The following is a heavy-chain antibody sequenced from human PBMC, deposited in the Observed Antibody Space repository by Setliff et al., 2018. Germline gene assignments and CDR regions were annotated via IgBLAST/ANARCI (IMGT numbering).Heavy chain of an antibody. J-gene: IGHJ4*02. CDR3: ARDGAGHTESWKGHFGY. D-gene: IGHD1-1*01. V-gene: IGHV4-59*02. CDR2: ISYSGST. Sequence: PSETLSLTCSVSGVSVSGYFWSWIRQPPGKPLEWIGYISYSGSTSYNPSLKTRVSISEDTSRNQISLRLLSVSAADTAVYFCARDGAGHTESWKGHFGYWGQGTEVTVSS. CDR1: GVSVSGYF.